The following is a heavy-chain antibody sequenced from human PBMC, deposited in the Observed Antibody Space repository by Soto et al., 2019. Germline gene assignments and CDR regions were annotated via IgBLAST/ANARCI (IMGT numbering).Heavy chain of an antibody. CDR3: VRGDDGVFDY. J-gene: IGHJ4*02. V-gene: IGHV3-13*01. CDR1: GFAFSRHD. D-gene: IGHD4-17*01. Sequence: EVHLVASGGGLIQPGGSLRLSCAASGFAFSRHDMHWVRQPTGRGLEWVSSIGIAGDTHYSGYVKGRFTLARENAKNSLYLLMNSLRAGDTAVYYCVRGDDGVFDYWGQGILVTVSS. CDR2: IGIAGDT.